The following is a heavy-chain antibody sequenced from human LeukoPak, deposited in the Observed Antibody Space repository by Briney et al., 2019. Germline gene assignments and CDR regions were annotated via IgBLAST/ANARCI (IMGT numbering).Heavy chain of an antibody. CDR1: GFTFRNAW. CDR3: VAGYYYDSSGYYYWSY. D-gene: IGHD3-22*01. J-gene: IGHJ4*02. Sequence: GGSLRLSCAASGFTFRNAWMSWVRQAPGMGLEWVGRIKSKADDGTTDYAAPVKGRFTISRDDSKNTLFLQMNSLKTDDTAVYYCVAGYYYDSSGYYYWSYWGQGTLVTVSS. V-gene: IGHV3-15*01. CDR2: IKSKADDGTT.